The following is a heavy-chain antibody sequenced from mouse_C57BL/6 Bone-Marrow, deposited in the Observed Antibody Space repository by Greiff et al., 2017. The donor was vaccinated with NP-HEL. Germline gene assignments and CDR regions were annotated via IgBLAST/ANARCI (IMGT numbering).Heavy chain of an antibody. Sequence: EVQLQQSGPELVKPGASVKMSCKASGYTFTDYNMHWVKQSHGKSLEWIGYINPNNGGTSYNQKFKGQATLTVNKSSSTAYMELRSLTSEDSAVYYCARGITTVVEYYFDYWGQGTTLTVSS. CDR1: GYTFTDYN. CDR3: ARGITTVVEYYFDY. CDR2: INPNNGGT. D-gene: IGHD1-1*01. J-gene: IGHJ2*01. V-gene: IGHV1-22*01.